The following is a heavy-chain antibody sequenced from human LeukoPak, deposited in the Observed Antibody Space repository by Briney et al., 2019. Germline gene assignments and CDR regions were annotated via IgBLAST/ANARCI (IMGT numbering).Heavy chain of an antibody. CDR2: ISGSGGST. D-gene: IGHD2-15*01. CDR3: AKRRVGAAASSMDIDF. V-gene: IGHV3-23*01. J-gene: IGHJ4*02. CDR1: GFTFSSYA. Sequence: GGSLRLSCAASGFTFSSYAMSWVRQAPGKGLEWASVISGSGGSTYSADSVKGRFTISRDNSKNTLYLKMNSLRADDTAVYYCAKRRVGAAASSMDIDFWGQGTLVTVSS.